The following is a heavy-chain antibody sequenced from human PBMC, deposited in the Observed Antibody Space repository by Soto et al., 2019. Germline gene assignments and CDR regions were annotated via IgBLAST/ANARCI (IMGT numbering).Heavy chain of an antibody. D-gene: IGHD3-3*01. CDR2: ISAYNGNT. V-gene: IGHV1-18*01. Sequence: GASVKVSCKASGYTFTSYGISWVRQAPGQGLEWMGWISAYNGNTNYAQKLQGRVTMTTDTSTSTAYMELRSLRSDDTAVYYCARENSSTIFGVVIMPGGSDYWGQGTLVTVSS. CDR3: ARENSSTIFGVVIMPGGSDY. CDR1: GYTFTSYG. J-gene: IGHJ4*02.